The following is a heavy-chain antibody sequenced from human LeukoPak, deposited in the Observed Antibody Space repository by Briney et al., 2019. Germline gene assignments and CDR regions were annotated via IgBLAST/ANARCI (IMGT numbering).Heavy chain of an antibody. V-gene: IGHV3-64D*09. CDR2: ISSNGGST. D-gene: IGHD3-22*01. CDR3: VKDRRYYDSSGYYRFDY. J-gene: IGHJ4*02. Sequence: GGSLRLSCAASGFTFSSYAMHWVRQAPGRGLEYVSAISSNGGSTYYADSVKGRFTISRDNSKNTLYLQMSSLRAEDTAVYYCVKDRRYYDSSGYYRFDYWGQGTLVTVSS. CDR1: GFTFSSYA.